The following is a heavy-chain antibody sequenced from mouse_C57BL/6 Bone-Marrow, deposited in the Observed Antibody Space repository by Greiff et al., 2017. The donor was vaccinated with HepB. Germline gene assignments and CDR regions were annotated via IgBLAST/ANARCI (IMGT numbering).Heavy chain of an antibody. CDR3: ARPLRLRDYYAMDY. Sequence: QVQLQQPGAELVKPGASVKMSCKASGYTFTSYWITWVKQRPGQGLEWIGDIYPGSGSNNYNEKFKSKATLTVDTSSSTAYMQLSSLTSEDSAVYYCARPLRLRDYYAMDYWGQGTSVTVSS. J-gene: IGHJ4*01. CDR2: IYPGSGSN. V-gene: IGHV1-55*01. CDR1: GYTFTSYW. D-gene: IGHD3-2*02.